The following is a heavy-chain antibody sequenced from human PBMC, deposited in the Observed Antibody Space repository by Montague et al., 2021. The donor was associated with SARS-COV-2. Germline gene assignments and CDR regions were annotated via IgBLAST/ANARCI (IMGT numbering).Heavy chain of an antibody. CDR3: ARGARQGYGFRLGSFDS. J-gene: IGHJ4*02. D-gene: IGHD3-10*01. Sequence: SETLSLTCAVYGGSFSGYYWNWIRQPPGKGLEWIGEINHRGSTNYNPSLKSRVTMSVDTSKNQFSLKLSSVTPADTAVYYCARGARQGYGFRLGSFDSWGQGTLVTVSS. CDR1: GGSFSGYY. CDR2: INHRGST. V-gene: IGHV4-34*01.